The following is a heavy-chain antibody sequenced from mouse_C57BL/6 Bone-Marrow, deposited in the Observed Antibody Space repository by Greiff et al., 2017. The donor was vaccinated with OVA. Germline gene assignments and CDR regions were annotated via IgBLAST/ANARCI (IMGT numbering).Heavy chain of an antibody. J-gene: IGHJ4*01. Sequence: QVQLKQSGAELARPGASVKLSCKASGYTFTSYGISWVKQRTGQGLEWIGEISPRSGNTYYNEKFKGKATLTADKSSSTAYMELRSLTSEDSAVYFCARGKDYYGSSYPYYAMDYWGQGTSVTVSS. D-gene: IGHD1-1*01. CDR1: GYTFTSYG. CDR2: ISPRSGNT. V-gene: IGHV1-81*01. CDR3: ARGKDYYGSSYPYYAMDY.